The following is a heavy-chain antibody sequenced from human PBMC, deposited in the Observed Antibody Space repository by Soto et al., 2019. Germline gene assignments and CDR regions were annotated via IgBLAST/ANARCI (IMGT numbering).Heavy chain of an antibody. Sequence: QVQLQQWGAGLVKPSETLSLSCAVYGQSFSGHSWAWIRQPPGKGLEWIGEINESGSTYYNPSLKSRGTISTVTSKNQFSLKLSSVSAADTAAYFCARGSGIVALPGELEDVNYDYWGQGTLVNVSS. CDR3: ARGSGIVALPGELEDVNYDY. J-gene: IGHJ4*02. V-gene: IGHV4-34*01. D-gene: IGHD1-1*01. CDR2: INESGST. CDR1: GQSFSGHS.